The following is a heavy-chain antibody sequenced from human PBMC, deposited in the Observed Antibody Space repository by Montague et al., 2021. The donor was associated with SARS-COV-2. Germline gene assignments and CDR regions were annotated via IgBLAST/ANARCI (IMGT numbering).Heavy chain of an antibody. CDR3: ASGIYPSGSYYNRYYYGLNI. Sequence: SETLSLTCAVYGGSFSGYYWSWIRQPPGKGLEWIGEINHSGSTNYNPSLKSRVTISVDTSMNQFSLKMTSVTAADTATYYCASGIYPSGSYYNRYYYGLNIWGPGTTVIVSS. V-gene: IGHV4-34*01. J-gene: IGHJ6*02. CDR1: GGSFSGYY. D-gene: IGHD3-10*01. CDR2: INHSGST.